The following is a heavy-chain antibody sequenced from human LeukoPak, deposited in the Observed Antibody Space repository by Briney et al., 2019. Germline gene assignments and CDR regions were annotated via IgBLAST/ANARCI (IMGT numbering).Heavy chain of an antibody. CDR1: GFTFSSYW. J-gene: IGHJ4*02. D-gene: IGHD3-3*01. V-gene: IGHV3-7*01. CDR3: ARSIDFWSGYLSPPCFDY. Sequence: TGGSLRLSCAASGFTFSSYWMSWVRQAPGKGLGWVANIKQDGSEKYYVDSVKGRFTISRDNAKNSLYLQMNSLRAEDTAVYYCARSIDFWSGYLSPPCFDYWGRGTLVTVSS. CDR2: IKQDGSEK.